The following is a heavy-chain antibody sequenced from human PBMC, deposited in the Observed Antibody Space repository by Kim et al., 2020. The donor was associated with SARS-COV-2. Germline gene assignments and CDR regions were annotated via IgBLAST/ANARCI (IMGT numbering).Heavy chain of an antibody. CDR2: ISGSGGST. D-gene: IGHD2-21*01. V-gene: IGHV3-23*01. J-gene: IGHJ4*02. CDR1: GFTFSGYT. CDR3: AQAPMIMVVTRLHD. Sequence: GGSLRLSCAASGFTFSGYTMSWVRQAPGKGLEWVSGISGSGGSTYYADSVKGRFTISRDNSRNTLFLQMNSLTTEDTAVYYCAQAPMIMVVTRLHDWGQGTPVTVSS.